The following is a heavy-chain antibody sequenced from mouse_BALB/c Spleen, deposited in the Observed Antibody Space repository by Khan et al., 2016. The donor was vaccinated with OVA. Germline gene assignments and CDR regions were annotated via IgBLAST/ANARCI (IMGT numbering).Heavy chain of an antibody. CDR1: GFTFSTYG. J-gene: IGHJ3*01. D-gene: IGHD1-1*01. Sequence: EVKLVESGGDLVKPGGSLKLSCAASGFTFSTYGMSWVRQTPDKRLEWVATVSTGGRYTYYPDSVKGRFTISRDNAKNTLYLQMSGLKSDDTAMFYCTRLADYYGSEGFAYWGQGTLVTVSA. CDR3: TRLADYYGSEGFAY. V-gene: IGHV5-6*01. CDR2: VSTGGRYT.